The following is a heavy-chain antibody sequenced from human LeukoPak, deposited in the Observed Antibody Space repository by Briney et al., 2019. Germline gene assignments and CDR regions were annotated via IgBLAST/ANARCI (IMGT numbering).Heavy chain of an antibody. CDR1: GGSISSSSYY. D-gene: IGHD3-22*01. V-gene: IGHV4-39*01. CDR3: ARHVDSSGYWRD. CDR2: IYYSGST. Sequence: SETLSLTCTVSGGSISSSSYYWGWIRQPPGKGLEWIGSIYYSGSTYYIPSLKSRVTISVDTSKNQFSLKLSSVTAADTAVYYCARHVDSSGYWRDWGQGTLVTVSS. J-gene: IGHJ4*02.